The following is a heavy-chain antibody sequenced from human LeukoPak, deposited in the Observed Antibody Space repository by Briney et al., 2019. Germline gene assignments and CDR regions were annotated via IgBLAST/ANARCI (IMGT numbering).Heavy chain of an antibody. V-gene: IGHV3-33*01. CDR1: GFTFSSYG. Sequence: GGSLRLSCTASGFTFSSYGMHWVRQAPGKGLEGVAVIWYDGSNKYYADSVRGRFTISRDNSKNTLYLQRNSLRAEDTAVYYCARDTPTPDYGMDVWGQGTTVTVSS. J-gene: IGHJ6*02. D-gene: IGHD2-15*01. CDR2: IWYDGSNK. CDR3: ARDTPTPDYGMDV.